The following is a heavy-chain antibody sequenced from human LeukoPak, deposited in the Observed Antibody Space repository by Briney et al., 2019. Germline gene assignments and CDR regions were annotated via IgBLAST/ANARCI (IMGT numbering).Heavy chain of an antibody. CDR1: GFTFSSFG. V-gene: IGHV3-30*02. D-gene: IGHD2-8*01. Sequence: GGSLRLSCAASGFTFSSFGMHWVRQAPGKGLEWVALIRNDGSNKYHADSVKGRFTISRDNSKNTLYLQMNSLRTEDTAVYYCANAPLGYCTNDVCRIERWGQGTLVSVSS. CDR3: ANAPLGYCTNDVCRIER. CDR2: IRNDGSNK. J-gene: IGHJ4*02.